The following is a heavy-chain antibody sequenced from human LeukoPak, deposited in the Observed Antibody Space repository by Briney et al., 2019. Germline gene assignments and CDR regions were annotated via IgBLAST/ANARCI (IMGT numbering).Heavy chain of an antibody. CDR3: AIYIWVAARWFDP. CDR2: ISRSGGST. D-gene: IGHD2-15*01. V-gene: IGHV3-23*01. Sequence: ASLRLSCVVSGFTFSTYDMTWVRQAPGKGLEWVATISRSGGSTYYPDSVKGRFTISRDNSKNTLYLQMNSLRAEDTALYYCAIYIWVAARWFDPWGQGTLVTVSS. J-gene: IGHJ5*02. CDR1: GFTFSTYD.